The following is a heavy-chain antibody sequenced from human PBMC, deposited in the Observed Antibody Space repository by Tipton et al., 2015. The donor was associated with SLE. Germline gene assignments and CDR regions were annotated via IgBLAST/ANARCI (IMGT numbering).Heavy chain of an antibody. CDR1: GDSISSSSYY. CDR2: VYYTGST. D-gene: IGHD2-15*01. Sequence: TLSLTCTVSGDSISSSSYYWGWIRQPPGKGLEWIGTVYYTGSTYYTSSLRSRVTLSVDTSQNQFSLKLSSVTAADTAVYYCARREGYCGDKSNCYHRGWFDTWGQGTLVTVSS. CDR3: ARREGYCGDKSNCYHRGWFDT. V-gene: IGHV4-39*01. J-gene: IGHJ5*02.